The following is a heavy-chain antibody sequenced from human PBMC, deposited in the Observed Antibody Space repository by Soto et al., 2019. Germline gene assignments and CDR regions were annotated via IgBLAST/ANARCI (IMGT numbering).Heavy chain of an antibody. V-gene: IGHV1-2*02. CDR1: SFTFIDFY. CDR2: INAKNGGT. Sequence: QVELVQSGTEVKKPGASVKVSCEASSFTFIDFYIHWLRRAPGQGLEWMGWINAKNGGTRYAEKFQDRVTLTRDRSVRTAYLELQRLRSDDTAVYYCARSHCTDGICYSEVIPSWGQGTLVTVS. J-gene: IGHJ4*02. CDR3: ARSHCTDGICYSEVIPS. D-gene: IGHD2-8*01.